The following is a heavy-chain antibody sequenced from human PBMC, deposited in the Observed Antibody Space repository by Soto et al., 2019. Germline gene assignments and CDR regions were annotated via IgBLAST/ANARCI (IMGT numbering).Heavy chain of an antibody. Sequence: TLSLTCTVSGDSLIRTHNYWAWLRHLPGKGLEWLGYIYYTGGTYFNPSLRSRLSMSVDTSTNQFSLNLSSVTVADTAVYYCARECHLREQYNCFDFWCQGTLVTVSS. CDR2: IYYTGGT. J-gene: IGHJ5*01. V-gene: IGHV4-31*03. D-gene: IGHD4-4*01. CDR3: ARECHLREQYNCFDF. CDR1: GDSLIRTHNY.